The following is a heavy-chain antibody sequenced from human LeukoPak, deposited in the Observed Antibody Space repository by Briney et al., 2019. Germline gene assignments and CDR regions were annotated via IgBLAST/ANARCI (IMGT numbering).Heavy chain of an antibody. D-gene: IGHD1-7*01. CDR3: ASSGTTVGAFDI. J-gene: IGHJ3*02. V-gene: IGHV4-4*09. CDR1: GGSISSYY. CDR2: IYTSGST. Sequence: SETLSLTCTVSGGSISSYYWSWIRQPPGKGLEWIGYIYTSGSTNYNPSLKGRVTISVDTSKNQFSLKLSSVTAADTAVYYCASSGTTVGAFDIWGQGTMVTVSS.